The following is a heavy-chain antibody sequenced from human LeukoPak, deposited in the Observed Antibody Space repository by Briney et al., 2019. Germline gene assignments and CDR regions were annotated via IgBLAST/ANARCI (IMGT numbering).Heavy chain of an antibody. V-gene: IGHV3-7*03. J-gene: IGHJ4*02. D-gene: IGHD3-3*01. CDR2: IRYDGSEK. CDR3: ARDERLLSFLK. Sequence: GGSLRPSCEASGFTFNNYWMSWVRQAPGKGLEWVANIRYDGSEKYYVDSVKGRFTISRDNAKNALYLQMNSLRAEDTAIYYCARDERLLSFLKWGQGTLVTVSS. CDR1: GFTFNNYW.